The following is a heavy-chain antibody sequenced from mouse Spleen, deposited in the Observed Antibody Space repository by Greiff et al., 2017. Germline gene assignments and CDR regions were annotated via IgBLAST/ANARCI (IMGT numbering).Heavy chain of an antibody. CDR2: IDPSDSYT. V-gene: IGHV1-69*01. Sequence: VQLQQPGAELVMPGASVKLSCKASGYTFTSYWMHWVKQRPGQGLEWIGEIDPSDSYTNYNQKFKGKATLTVDKSSSTAYMQLSSLTSEDSAVYYCARAYYSNYVGVWFAYWGQGTLVTVSA. CDR1: GYTFTSYW. CDR3: ARAYYSNYVGVWFAY. D-gene: IGHD2-5*01. J-gene: IGHJ3*01.